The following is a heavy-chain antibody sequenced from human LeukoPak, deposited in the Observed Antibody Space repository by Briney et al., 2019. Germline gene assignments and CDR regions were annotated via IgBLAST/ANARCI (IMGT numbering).Heavy chain of an antibody. CDR3: ARAHLGRASTYSGTRPTGAFDI. CDR1: GFTFSSYW. D-gene: IGHD1-26*01. Sequence: GGSLRLSCAASGFTFSSYWMHWVRQAPGKGLVWVSRINSDGSSTSYADSVKGRFTISRDNAKNTLYLQMNSLRAEDAAVYYCARAHLGRASTYSGTRPTGAFDIWGQGTMVTVSS. V-gene: IGHV3-74*01. CDR2: INSDGSST. J-gene: IGHJ3*02.